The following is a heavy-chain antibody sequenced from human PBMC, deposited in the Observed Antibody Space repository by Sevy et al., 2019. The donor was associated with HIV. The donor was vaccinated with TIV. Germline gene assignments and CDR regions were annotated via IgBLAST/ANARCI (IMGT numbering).Heavy chain of an antibody. CDR3: ASYVVGATRNNWFDP. Sequence: ASVKVSCKVSGYTLTELSMHWVRQAPGKGLEWMGGFDPEDGETIYAQTFQGRVTMTEDTSTDTAYMELSSLRSEDTAVYYCASYVVGATRNNWFDPWGQGTLVTVSS. CDR2: FDPEDGET. CDR1: GYTLTELS. J-gene: IGHJ5*02. D-gene: IGHD1-26*01. V-gene: IGHV1-24*01.